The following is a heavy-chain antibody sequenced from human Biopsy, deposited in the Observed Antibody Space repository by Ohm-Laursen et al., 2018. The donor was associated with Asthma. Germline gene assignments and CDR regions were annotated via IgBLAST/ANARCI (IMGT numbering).Heavy chain of an antibody. D-gene: IGHD6-19*01. V-gene: IGHV1-69*13. CDR1: GGTFSNFA. J-gene: IGHJ6*02. Sequence: GASVKVSCKAPGGTFSNFAISWARQAPGQGLEWLGGTMTVFRTTTYAQKFQGRVTITADESTSTDYMEVTSLRSEDTAIYYCARCQVGYSSGWSLLLKKIYYSGMDVWGQGTAVTVSS. CDR3: ARCQVGYSSGWSLLLKKIYYSGMDV. CDR2: TMTVFRTT.